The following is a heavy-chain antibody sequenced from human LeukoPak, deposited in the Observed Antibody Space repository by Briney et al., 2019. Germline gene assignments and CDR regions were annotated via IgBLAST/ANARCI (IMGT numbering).Heavy chain of an antibody. V-gene: IGHV4-30-4*01. CDR3: ARDSITMVRGASP. CDR2: IYYSGST. J-gene: IGHJ5*02. Sequence: SQTLSLTCTVSGGSISSGDYYWSWIRQPPGKGLEWIGYIYYSGSTYYNPSLKSRVTISVDTSKNQFSLKLSSVTAADTAVYYCARDSITMVRGASPWGQGTLVNVSS. D-gene: IGHD3-10*01. CDR1: GGSISSGDYY.